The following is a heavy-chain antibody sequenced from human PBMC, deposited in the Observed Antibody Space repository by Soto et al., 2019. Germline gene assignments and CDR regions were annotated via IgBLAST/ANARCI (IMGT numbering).Heavy chain of an antibody. Sequence: SETLSLTCAVYGGSFSGYSWSWIRQPPGKGLEWIGEILHGGRTNYSPSLKSRVTISVDTSKNQFSLELRSVTAADTAVYYCVRPHYDSNTFYSYFDYWGQGTLVTVSS. V-gene: IGHV4-34*12. CDR1: GGSFSGYS. D-gene: IGHD3-22*01. J-gene: IGHJ4*02. CDR3: VRPHYDSNTFYSYFDY. CDR2: ILHGGRT.